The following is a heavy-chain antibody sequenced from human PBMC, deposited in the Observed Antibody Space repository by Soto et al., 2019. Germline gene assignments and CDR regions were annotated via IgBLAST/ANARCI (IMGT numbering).Heavy chain of an antibody. V-gene: IGHV1-18*01. Sequence: QVQLVQSGGEMKKPGASVKVSCKASGYTFTNFGISWVRQAPGQGPEWVGWISAYNDERNYAQKFRGRVIMTTDTSPSTAYMELRTLTSDDTAVYYCARDYDIWGEDWFDPWGQGTLVTVSS. J-gene: IGHJ5*02. CDR2: ISAYNDER. D-gene: IGHD3-9*01. CDR3: ARDYDIWGEDWFDP. CDR1: GYTFTNFG.